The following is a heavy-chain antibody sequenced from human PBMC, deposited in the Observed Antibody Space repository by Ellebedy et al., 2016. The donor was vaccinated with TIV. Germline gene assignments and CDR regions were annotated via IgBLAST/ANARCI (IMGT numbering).Heavy chain of an antibody. CDR3: ARLSPYYGSGSRAFDP. V-gene: IGHV4-59*01. J-gene: IGHJ5*02. Sequence: SETLSLTCTVSGRSISSYYWSWIRQPPGKGLEWIGYIYYNGSTNYNPSLKSRVTISVDTSKNQFSLKLSSVTAADTAVYYCARLSPYYGSGSRAFDPWGQGTLVTVSS. CDR1: GRSISSYY. CDR2: IYYNGST. D-gene: IGHD3-10*01.